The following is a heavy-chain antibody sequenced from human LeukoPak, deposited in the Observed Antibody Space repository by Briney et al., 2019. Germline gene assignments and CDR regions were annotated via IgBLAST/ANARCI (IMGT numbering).Heavy chain of an antibody. Sequence: PSETLSLTCAVYDGSFSGYYWSWIRQPPGKGLEWIGEINQSGSTNYNPSLKSRVTISVDTSKNQFSLKLSSVTAADTAVYYCARGVWATRAPFDYWGQGTLVTVFS. CDR2: INQSGST. CDR3: ARGVWATRAPFDY. D-gene: IGHD3-16*01. CDR1: DGSFSGYY. J-gene: IGHJ4*02. V-gene: IGHV4-34*01.